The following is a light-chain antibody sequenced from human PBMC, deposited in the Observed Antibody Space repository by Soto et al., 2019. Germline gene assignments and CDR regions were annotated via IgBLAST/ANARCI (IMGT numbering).Light chain of an antibody. CDR1: GGHNNYA. J-gene: IGLJ3*02. CDR2: INSDGSH. V-gene: IGLV4-69*01. CDR3: QTWGTGIRL. Sequence: QSVLTQSPSASASLGASVKLTCTLTGGHNNYAIAWHQQQPEKGPRYLMKINSDGSHSKGDGIPDRFSGSSSGAERYLTISSLQSEDEADYYCQTWGTGIRLFGGGTKVTVL.